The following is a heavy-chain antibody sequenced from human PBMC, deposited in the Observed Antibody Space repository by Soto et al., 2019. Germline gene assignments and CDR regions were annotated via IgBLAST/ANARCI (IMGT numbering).Heavy chain of an antibody. CDR1: GYSFTSYW. V-gene: IGHV5-10-1*01. Sequence: GESLKISCKGSGYSFTSYWISWVRQMPGKGLEWMGRIDPSDSYTNYSPSFQGHVTISADKSISTAYLQWSSLKASDTAMYYCARSRCYYGSGSYCYYGMDVWGQGTTVTV. D-gene: IGHD3-10*01. CDR2: IDPSDSYT. J-gene: IGHJ6*02. CDR3: ARSRCYYGSGSYCYYGMDV.